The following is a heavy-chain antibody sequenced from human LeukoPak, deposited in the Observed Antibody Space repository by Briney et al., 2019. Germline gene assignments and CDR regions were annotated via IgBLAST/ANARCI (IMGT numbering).Heavy chain of an antibody. Sequence: SETLSLTCTVSGGSISSYYWIWIRQPPGKGLEWIGYIYYSGSTNYNPSLKSRVTISVDTSKNQFSLKLSSVTAADTAVYYCARGRTTSYFDYWGQGTLVTVSS. V-gene: IGHV4-59*01. CDR3: ARGRTTSYFDY. CDR2: IYYSGST. CDR1: GGSISSYY. D-gene: IGHD1-1*01. J-gene: IGHJ4*02.